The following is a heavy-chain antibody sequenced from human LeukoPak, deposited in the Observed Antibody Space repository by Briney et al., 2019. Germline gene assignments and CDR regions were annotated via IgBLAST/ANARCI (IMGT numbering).Heavy chain of an antibody. J-gene: IGHJ4*02. CDR1: GFTVSSNY. D-gene: IGHD6-19*01. Sequence: GGSLRLSRAASGFTVSSNYMSWVRQAPGKGLEWVSVIYSGGSTYYADSVKGRFTIPRDNSKNTLYLQMNSLRAEDTAVYYCARAINTLVSSGWPTIDYWGQGTLVTVSS. CDR2: IYSGGST. V-gene: IGHV3-53*01. CDR3: ARAINTLVSSGWPTIDY.